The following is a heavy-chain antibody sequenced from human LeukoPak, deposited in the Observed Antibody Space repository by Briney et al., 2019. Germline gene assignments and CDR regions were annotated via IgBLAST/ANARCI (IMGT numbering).Heavy chain of an antibody. V-gene: IGHV4-59*01. Sequence: SSETLSLTCTVSGGSISSYYWSWIRQPPGKGLEWIGYIYYSGSTNYNPSLKSRVTISVDTSKNQFSLKLSSVTAADTAVYYCARGGSYYGSHAFDIWGRGTMVTVSS. J-gene: IGHJ3*02. CDR3: ARGGSYYGSHAFDI. D-gene: IGHD1-26*01. CDR1: GGSISSYY. CDR2: IYYSGST.